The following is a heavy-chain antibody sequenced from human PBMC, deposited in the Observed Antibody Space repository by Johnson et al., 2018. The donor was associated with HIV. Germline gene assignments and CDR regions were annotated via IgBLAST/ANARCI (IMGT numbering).Heavy chain of an antibody. Sequence: VQLVESGGGLVQPGGSLRLSCAASGFTVSSNYMSWVRQAPGQGLAWVSVIYSGGSTYYADSVKSRFTISRDNSKNTLYLQMNSLRAEDTAVYYCARDGGNDYGDYVGGGALDIWGQGTMVTVSS. CDR3: ARDGGNDYGDYVGGGALDI. V-gene: IGHV3-66*02. CDR2: IYSGGST. CDR1: GFTVSSNY. D-gene: IGHD4-17*01. J-gene: IGHJ3*02.